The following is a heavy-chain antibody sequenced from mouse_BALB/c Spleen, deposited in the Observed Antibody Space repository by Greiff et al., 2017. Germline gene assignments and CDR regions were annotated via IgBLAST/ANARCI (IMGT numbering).Heavy chain of an antibody. CDR1: GYTFTSYW. V-gene: IGHV1-7*01. J-gene: IGHJ2*01. Sequence: VQLQQSGAELAKPGASVKMSCKASGYTFTSYWMHWVKQRPGQGLEWIGYINPSTGYTEYNQKFKDKATLTADKSSSTAYMQLSSLTSEDSAVYYCARRKYGNYGFDYWGQGTTLTVSS. CDR3: ARRKYGNYGFDY. CDR2: INPSTGYT. D-gene: IGHD2-10*02.